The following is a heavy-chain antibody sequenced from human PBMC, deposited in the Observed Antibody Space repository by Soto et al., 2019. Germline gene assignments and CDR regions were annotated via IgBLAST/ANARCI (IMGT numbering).Heavy chain of an antibody. D-gene: IGHD6-6*01. CDR1: DFTFTSSA. CDR3: AADRLDAFDI. CDR2: IVVGNGKT. J-gene: IGHJ3*02. Sequence: ASVKVSCKASDFTFTSSAVQWVRQARGQRLEWIGWIVVGNGKTKYAQKFHERVTITRDMSTRTIYMELNSLTFEDTALYYCAADRLDAFDIWG. V-gene: IGHV1-58*01.